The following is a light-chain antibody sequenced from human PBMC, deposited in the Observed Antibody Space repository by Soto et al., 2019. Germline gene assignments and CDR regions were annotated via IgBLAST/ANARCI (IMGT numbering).Light chain of an antibody. CDR3: ASYTTTGTVL. CDR1: NSDIGGFDS. CDR2: DVT. V-gene: IGLV2-14*03. Sequence: QSVLTQPASVSGSPGQSITISCTGTNSDIGGFDSVSWFQQHPGEAPKLMIYDVTNRPSGISNSFAGSKFDNTGSLTISGLQAEDEADYYCASYTTTGTVLFGAGTKLTVL. J-gene: IGLJ3*02.